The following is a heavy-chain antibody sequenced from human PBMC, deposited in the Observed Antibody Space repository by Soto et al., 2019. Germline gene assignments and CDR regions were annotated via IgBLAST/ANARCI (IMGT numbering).Heavy chain of an antibody. V-gene: IGHV4-4*07. CDR1: GGSISSYY. Sequence: SETLSLTCTVSGGSISSYYWSWIRQPAGKGLEWIGRIYTSGSTNYNPSLKSRVTMSVDTSKNQFSLKLSSVTAADTAVYYCARDRGYSGYDREPYYYYGMDVWGQGTTVTVS. J-gene: IGHJ6*02. CDR3: ARDRGYSGYDREPYYYYGMDV. CDR2: IYTSGST. D-gene: IGHD5-12*01.